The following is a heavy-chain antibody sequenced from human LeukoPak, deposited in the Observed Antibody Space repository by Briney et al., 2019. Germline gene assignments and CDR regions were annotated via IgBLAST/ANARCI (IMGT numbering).Heavy chain of an antibody. D-gene: IGHD3-10*01. CDR1: GFTVSSNY. J-gene: IGHJ6*03. Sequence: GGSLRLTCAASGFTVSSNYMSWVRQAPGKGLEWVSVIYSGGSTYYADSVKGRFTISRDNSKNTLYLQMNSLRAEDTAVYYCARHGSITMVRGRLRYYYMDVWGKGTTVTISS. CDR2: IYSGGST. CDR3: ARHGSITMVRGRLRYYYMDV. V-gene: IGHV3-53*01.